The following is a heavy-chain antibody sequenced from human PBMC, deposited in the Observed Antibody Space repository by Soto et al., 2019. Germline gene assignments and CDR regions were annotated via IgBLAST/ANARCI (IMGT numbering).Heavy chain of an antibody. D-gene: IGHD7-27*01. CDR3: ARPNRHYYYYGMDV. CDR2: ISYDGSNK. Sequence: VQLVESVGGVVQPGRSLRRSCAASGFTFGSYAMHWVRQAPGKGLEWVAVISYDGSNKYYADSVKGRFTISRDNSKNTLYLQMNSLRAEDTAVYYCARPNRHYYYYGMDVWGQGTTVTVSS. V-gene: IGHV3-30-3*01. J-gene: IGHJ6*02. CDR1: GFTFGSYA.